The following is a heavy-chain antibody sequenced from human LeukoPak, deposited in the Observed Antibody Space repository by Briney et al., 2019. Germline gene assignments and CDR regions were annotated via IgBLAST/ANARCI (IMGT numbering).Heavy chain of an antibody. Sequence: GGSLRLSCAASGFTFSSYSMNWVRQAPGKGLEWVSSISSSSSYIYYADSVKGRFTISRDNAKNSLYLQMNSLRAEDTAVYYCARGDFEPGSYYDFWSGYSGQIDYWGQGTLVTVSS. D-gene: IGHD3-3*01. V-gene: IGHV3-21*01. J-gene: IGHJ4*02. CDR2: ISSSSSYI. CDR3: ARGDFEPGSYYDFWSGYSGQIDY. CDR1: GFTFSSYS.